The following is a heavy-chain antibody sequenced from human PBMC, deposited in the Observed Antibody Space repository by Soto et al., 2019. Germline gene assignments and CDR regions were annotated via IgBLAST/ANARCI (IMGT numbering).Heavy chain of an antibody. Sequence: QVRLVQSGAEVKKPGASVKVSCKTSGYIFASHDINWVRQASGQGLEWMGWMNLTSGNTGYSLKFQDRLTLTRDTSMNTAYMELSSLRSDDTAVYYCTRRLSRWLKSEEDPREDFDYWGQGTLVSVSS. CDR2: MNLTSGNT. J-gene: IGHJ4*02. V-gene: IGHV1-8*01. CDR3: TRRLSRWLKSEEDPREDFDY. D-gene: IGHD3-16*02. CDR1: GYIFASHD.